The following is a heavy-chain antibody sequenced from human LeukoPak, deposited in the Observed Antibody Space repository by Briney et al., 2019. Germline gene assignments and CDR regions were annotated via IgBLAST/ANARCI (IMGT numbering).Heavy chain of an antibody. J-gene: IGHJ4*02. CDR3: ARVKAAGIGY. D-gene: IGHD6-13*01. Sequence: PSETLSLTCTVSGGSISSSSYYWGWIRQPPGKGLEWVGTIYYSGSTYYNPSLKSRVTISVDTSKNQFSLKLSSVTAADTAVYYCARVKAAGIGYWGQGTLVTVSS. CDR2: IYYSGST. CDR1: GGSISSSSYY. V-gene: IGHV4-39*07.